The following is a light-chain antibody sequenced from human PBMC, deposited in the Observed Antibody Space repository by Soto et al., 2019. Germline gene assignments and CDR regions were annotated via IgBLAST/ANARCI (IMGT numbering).Light chain of an antibody. J-gene: IGLJ2*01. Sequence: QSALTQPASVSGSPGQSITISCTGTRSDVGSYNYVSRYQQYPGKAPKLMIDDVSNRASGVSYPFSGSKSGSTASLTISGLQAEDGADYYCSSYTTSSTHVVFGGGTKVTVL. CDR2: DVS. V-gene: IGLV2-14*01. CDR1: RSDVGSYNY. CDR3: SSYTTSSTHVV.